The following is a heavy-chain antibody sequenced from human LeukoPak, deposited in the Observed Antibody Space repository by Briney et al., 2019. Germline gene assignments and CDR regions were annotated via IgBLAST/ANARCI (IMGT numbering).Heavy chain of an antibody. CDR2: IYSDGVT. J-gene: IGHJ5*02. V-gene: IGHV3-66*02. Sequence: GGSLRLSCAASGFIVNSYAMSWVRQAPGKGLAWVSLIYSDGVTRYADSVKGRFTISRDNSKNTLYLQMNSLRDEDTAVYFCARDRAEGKTWVEFDPWGQGTLVTVSS. CDR1: GFIVNSYA. CDR3: ARDRAEGKTWVEFDP.